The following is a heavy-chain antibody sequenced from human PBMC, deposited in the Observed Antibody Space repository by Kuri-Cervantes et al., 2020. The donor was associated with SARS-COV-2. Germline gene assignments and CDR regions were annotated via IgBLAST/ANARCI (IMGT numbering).Heavy chain of an antibody. CDR3: AKHYCNYTSCYFNY. J-gene: IGHJ4*02. CDR1: GYTLTELS. CDR2: FDPEDGET. D-gene: IGHD2/OR15-2a*01. V-gene: IGHV1-24*01. Sequence: ASVKVSCKVSGYTLTELSMHWVRQAPGKGLEWMGGFDPEDGETIYAQKFQGRVTMTEDTSTDTAYMELSSLRSEDTAVYYCAKHYCNYTSCYFNYWGQGTLVTVSS.